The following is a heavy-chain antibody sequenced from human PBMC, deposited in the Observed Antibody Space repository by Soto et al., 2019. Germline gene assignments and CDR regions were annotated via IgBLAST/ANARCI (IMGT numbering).Heavy chain of an antibody. CDR2: IYSSGST. D-gene: IGHD4-17*01. J-gene: IGHJ5*02. V-gene: IGHV4-31*03. CDR1: GGSISSGGYY. CDR3: ARVLWSTVSPTRDSWFAP. Sequence: QVQLQESGPGLVKPSQTLSLTCTVSGGSISSGGYYWSWIRQHPGKGLEWIGYIYSSGSTFYNPSLKSRVTISVDTSKNQFSLNLHSVTAADTAVYYCARVLWSTVSPTRDSWFAPWGQGALVTVSS.